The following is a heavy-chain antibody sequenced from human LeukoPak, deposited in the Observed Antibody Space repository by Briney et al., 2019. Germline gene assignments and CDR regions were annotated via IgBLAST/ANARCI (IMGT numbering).Heavy chain of an antibody. J-gene: IGHJ3*02. CDR1: GFTFDDYG. CDR3: ARGDHYYDSSGYYAFDI. Sequence: GGSLRLSCAASGFTFDDYGMSWVRQAPGKGLEWVSGINWNGGSTGYADSVKGRFTISRDDSKNTLYLQMNSLRAEDTAVYYCARGDHYYDSSGYYAFDIWGQGTMVTVSS. CDR2: INWNGGST. D-gene: IGHD3-22*01. V-gene: IGHV3-20*04.